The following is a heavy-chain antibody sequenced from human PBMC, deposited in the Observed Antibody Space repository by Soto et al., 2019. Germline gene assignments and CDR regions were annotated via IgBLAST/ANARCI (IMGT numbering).Heavy chain of an antibody. Sequence: SETLSLTCTVSGGSISSGGYYWSWIRQHPGKGLEWIGYSYYSGSTYYNPSLKSRVTISVDTSKNQFSLKLSSVTAADTAVYYCARIDILTGYYRSHYFDYWGQGTLVTVSS. CDR2: SYYSGST. CDR1: GGSISSGGYY. V-gene: IGHV4-31*03. J-gene: IGHJ4*02. CDR3: ARIDILTGYYRSHYFDY. D-gene: IGHD3-9*01.